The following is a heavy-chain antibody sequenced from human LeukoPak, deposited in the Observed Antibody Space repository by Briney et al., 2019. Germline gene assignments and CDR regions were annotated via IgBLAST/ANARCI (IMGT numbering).Heavy chain of an antibody. J-gene: IGHJ5*02. CDR1: GGSISSYY. CDR3: ARAIILDYDWFDP. V-gene: IGHV4-59*01. CDR2: ICYSGST. Sequence: SETLSLTCTVSGGSISSYYGSWIRQPPGKGLEWIGYICYSGSTNYNPSLKSRVTISVDTSKNQFSLKLSSVTAADTAVYYCARAIILDYDWFDPWGQGTLVTVSS. D-gene: IGHD2-8*02.